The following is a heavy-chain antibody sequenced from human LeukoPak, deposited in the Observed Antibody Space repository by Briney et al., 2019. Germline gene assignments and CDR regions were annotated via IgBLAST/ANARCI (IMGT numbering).Heavy chain of an antibody. V-gene: IGHV3-30*02. J-gene: IGHJ6*03. Sequence: GGSLRLSCAASGFTFSSYGMRWVRQAPGKGLEWVTFIRYDGTNEYYVDSVKGRFTISRDNSKKTLYLQMNSLRAEDTAVYYCAKGYSYGFYSYYMDVWGKGTTVTISS. CDR2: IRYDGTNE. D-gene: IGHD5-18*01. CDR3: AKGYSYGFYSYYMDV. CDR1: GFTFSSYG.